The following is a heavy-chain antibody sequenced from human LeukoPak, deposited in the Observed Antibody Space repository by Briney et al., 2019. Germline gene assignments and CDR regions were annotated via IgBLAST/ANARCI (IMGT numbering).Heavy chain of an antibody. Sequence: KPSETLSLTCAVSGGSFSGYYWSWIRQPPGKGLEWIGEINHSGSTNYYPSLKSRVTITVDTSNSQFSLKLSSVTPADTAVYYCARAGVVVTAIPYYFDYWGQGTLVTVSS. J-gene: IGHJ4*02. D-gene: IGHD2-21*02. CDR1: GGSFSGYY. V-gene: IGHV4-34*01. CDR3: ARAGVVVTAIPYYFDY. CDR2: INHSGST.